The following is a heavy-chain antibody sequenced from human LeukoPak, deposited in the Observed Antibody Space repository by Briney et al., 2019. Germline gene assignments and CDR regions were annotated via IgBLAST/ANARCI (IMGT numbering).Heavy chain of an antibody. Sequence: SETLSLICTVSGGSISSYYWSWIRQPAGKGLEWIGRIYTSGSTNYNPSLKSRVTISVDTSKNQFSLKLSSVTAADTAVYYCARELIVVAKGGALYYFDYWGQGTLVTVSS. CDR1: GGSISSYY. CDR3: ARELIVVAKGGALYYFDY. CDR2: IYTSGST. J-gene: IGHJ4*02. D-gene: IGHD3-22*01. V-gene: IGHV4-4*07.